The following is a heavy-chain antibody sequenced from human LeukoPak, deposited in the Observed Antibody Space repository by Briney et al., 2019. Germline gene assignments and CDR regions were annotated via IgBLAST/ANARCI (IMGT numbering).Heavy chain of an antibody. CDR2: IKQDGSEK. CDR1: GFTFDDYG. V-gene: IGHV3-7*01. CDR3: ARNIAARRGFDP. Sequence: GGSLRLSCAASGFTFDDYGMSWVRQAPGKGLEWVANIKQDGSEKYYVDSVKGRFTISRDNAKNSLYLQMNSLRAEDTAVYYCARNIAARRGFDPWGQGTLVTVSS. D-gene: IGHD6-6*01. J-gene: IGHJ5*02.